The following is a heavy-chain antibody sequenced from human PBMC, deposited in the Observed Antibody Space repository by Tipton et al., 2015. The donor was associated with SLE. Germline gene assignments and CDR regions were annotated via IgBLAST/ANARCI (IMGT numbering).Heavy chain of an antibody. V-gene: IGHV3-7*01. CDR3: VRDPETWIQPITPFDY. CDR1: GFTLSSFW. D-gene: IGHD5-18*01. J-gene: IGHJ4*02. CDR2: INRDGTDK. Sequence: SLRLSCAASGFTLSSFWMRWVRQAPGKGLEWVANINRDGTDKYYVDSVKGRFTISRDNAKNSLYLQMNSLRAEDTGLYYCVRDPETWIQPITPFDYWGQGTLVTVSS.